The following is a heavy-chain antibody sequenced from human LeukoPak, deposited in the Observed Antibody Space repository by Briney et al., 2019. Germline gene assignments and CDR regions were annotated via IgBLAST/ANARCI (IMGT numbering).Heavy chain of an antibody. CDR3: ARVNGGYNYHFDY. CDR1: GYTFTGYY. CDR2: INPNSGVT. V-gene: IGHV1-2*02. Sequence: ASVKVSCKASGYTFTGYYTHWVRQAPGQGLEWMGWINPNSGVTNYAQKIEGRVTMTRDTSISTAYMELSRLRSDDTAVYYCARVNGGYNYHFDYWGQGALVTVSS. D-gene: IGHD5-18*01. J-gene: IGHJ4*02.